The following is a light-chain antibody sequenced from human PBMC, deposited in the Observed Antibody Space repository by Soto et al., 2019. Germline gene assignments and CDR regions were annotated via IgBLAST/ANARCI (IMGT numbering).Light chain of an antibody. CDR3: ASYTSSSTSVI. V-gene: IGLV2-14*02. J-gene: IGLJ2*01. CDR2: EVS. CDR1: SSDVGSHYL. Sequence: QSVLTQPAPVSGSPGQSITISCTGTSSDVGSHYLVSWYQQHAGKVPKLIIYEVSNRPSGISSRFSGSKSGNTASLTISGLQAEDEADYYCASYTSSSTSVIFGRGTKLTVL.